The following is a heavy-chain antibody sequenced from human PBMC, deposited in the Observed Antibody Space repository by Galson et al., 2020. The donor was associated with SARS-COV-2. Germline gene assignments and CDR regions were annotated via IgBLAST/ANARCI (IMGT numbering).Heavy chain of an antibody. D-gene: IGHD2-15*01. CDR2: ISAYNGNT. J-gene: IGHJ5*02. CDR3: ARVPVSPLLQDNWFDP. V-gene: IGHV1-18*04. CDR1: GYTFTSYG. Sequence: ASVKVSCKASGYTFTSYGISWVRQAPGQGLEWMGWISAYNGNTNYAQKLQGRVTITADESTSTAYMELSSLRSEDTAVYYCARVPVSPLLQDNWFDPWGQGTLVTVSS.